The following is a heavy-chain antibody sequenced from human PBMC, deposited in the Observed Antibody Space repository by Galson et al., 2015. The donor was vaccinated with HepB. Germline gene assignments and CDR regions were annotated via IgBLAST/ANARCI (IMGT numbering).Heavy chain of an antibody. J-gene: IGHJ4*02. CDR1: GDTFHRYT. CDR3: AREGDGAYFDY. CDR2: IVPIIGVP. D-gene: IGHD2-21*01. Sequence: SVKVSCKASGDTFHRYTVNWVRQAPGQGLEWMGGIVPIIGVPHYAQKFQGRVTITADKSTNTDYMELSSLRSDDTAIYYCAREGDGAYFDYWAREPWSPSPQ. V-gene: IGHV1-69*10.